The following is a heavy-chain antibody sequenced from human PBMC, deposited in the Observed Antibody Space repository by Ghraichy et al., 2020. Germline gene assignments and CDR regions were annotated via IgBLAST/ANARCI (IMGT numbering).Heavy chain of an antibody. V-gene: IGHV3-53*01. J-gene: IGHJ4*02. CDR2: IYSGGST. CDR1: GFTVSSNY. CDR3: ARDGPDDYYFDY. Sequence: GGSLRLSCAASGFTVSSNYMNWVRQAPGKGLEWVSVIYSGGSTDYADSVKGRFTISRDNSKNTLYLQMNSLRAEDTAVYYCARDGPDDYYFDYWGQGTLVTVSS. D-gene: IGHD2-21*02.